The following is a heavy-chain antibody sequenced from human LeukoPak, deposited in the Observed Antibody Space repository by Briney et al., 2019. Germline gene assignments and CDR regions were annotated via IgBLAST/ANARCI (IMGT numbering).Heavy chain of an antibody. J-gene: IGHJ6*03. CDR2: IYHSGST. Sequence: SETLSLTCTVSGYSISSGYYWGWIRQPPGKGLEWIGSIYHSGSTYYNPSLKSRVTISVDTSKNQFSLKLSSVTAADTAVYYCARVPYYGSGSWAYYYMDVWGKGTTVTVSS. D-gene: IGHD3-10*01. CDR1: GYSISSGYY. V-gene: IGHV4-38-2*02. CDR3: ARVPYYGSGSWAYYYMDV.